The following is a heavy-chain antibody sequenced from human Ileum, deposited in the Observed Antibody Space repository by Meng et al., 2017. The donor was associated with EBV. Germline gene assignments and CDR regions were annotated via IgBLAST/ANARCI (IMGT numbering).Heavy chain of an antibody. CDR2: MNSYTGNA. CDR3: ARGSGAGGRDWFNP. Sequence: QVEVVQLGEEVKKPGASVKGSCKVSGNTFINQDINWVLQAAGQGLESIGWMNSYTGNAGYAQKFRGRVTMTRDTSINTAYLEVTSLTSEDTAVYYCARGSGAGGRDWFNPWGQGTLVTVSS. V-gene: IGHV1-8*01. D-gene: IGHD3-16*01. J-gene: IGHJ5*02. CDR1: GNTFINQD.